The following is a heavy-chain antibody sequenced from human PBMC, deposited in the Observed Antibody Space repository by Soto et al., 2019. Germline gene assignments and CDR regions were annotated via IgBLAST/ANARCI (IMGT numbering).Heavy chain of an antibody. CDR2: ISYDGSNK. Sequence: GGSLRLSCAASGFTFSSYGMHWVRQAPGKGLEWVAVISYDGSNKYYADSVKGRFTISRDNSKNTLYLQMNSLRAEDTAVYYCANLPEAQLALYYYYYMDVWGKGTTVTVSS. CDR3: ANLPEAQLALYYYYYMDV. J-gene: IGHJ6*03. D-gene: IGHD6-13*01. CDR1: GFTFSSYG. V-gene: IGHV3-30*18.